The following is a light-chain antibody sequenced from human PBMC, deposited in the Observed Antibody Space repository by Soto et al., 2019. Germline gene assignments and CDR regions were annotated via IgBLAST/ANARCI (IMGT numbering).Light chain of an antibody. CDR2: GAS. CDR3: QQYNNWPRT. J-gene: IGKJ1*01. Sequence: EILLTQSPAXLXXXXXEXXXXSXRAGQSVRSNLAWYQQKPGQAPRLLIYGASTRATGIPARFSGSGSGTEFTLTISSLQSEDFAVYYCQQYNNWPRTFGQGTKVDNK. CDR1: QSVRSN. V-gene: IGKV3-15*01.